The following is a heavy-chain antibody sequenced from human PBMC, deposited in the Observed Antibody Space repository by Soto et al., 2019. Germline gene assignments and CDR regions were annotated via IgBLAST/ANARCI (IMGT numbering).Heavy chain of an antibody. CDR2: ISGSGGST. CDR3: ARDPPATRHGMDV. Sequence: PGGSLRLSCAASGFTFSSYAMSWVRQAPGKGLEWVSAISGSGGSTYYADSVKGRSTISRDNSKNTLYLQMNSLRAEDTAVYYFARDPPATRHGMDVWGQGTTVTVSS. J-gene: IGHJ6*02. CDR1: GFTFSSYA. V-gene: IGHV3-23*01.